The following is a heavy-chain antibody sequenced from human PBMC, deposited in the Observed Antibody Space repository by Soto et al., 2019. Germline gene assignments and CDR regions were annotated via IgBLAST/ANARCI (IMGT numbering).Heavy chain of an antibody. CDR3: ARLLGYCSGSNCRYYFDS. J-gene: IGHJ4*02. CDR2: INPSGGST. CDR1: GYTYTCYY. V-gene: IGHV1-46*01. Sequence: ASVKVSCKASGYTYTCYYMHWVRQAPGQGLEWMGIINPSGGSTSYAQKFQGRVTMTRDTSTSTVYMELTNMDPVDTATYYCARLLGYCSGSNCRYYFDSWGQGTLVTVSS. D-gene: IGHD2-2*01.